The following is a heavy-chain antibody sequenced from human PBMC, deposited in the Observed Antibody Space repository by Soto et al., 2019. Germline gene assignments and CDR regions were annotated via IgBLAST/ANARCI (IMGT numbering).Heavy chain of an antibody. CDR3: ARLYGSGSTRRVRSDY. D-gene: IGHD3-10*01. Sequence: EVQLVESGGGVVRPGGSLRLSCAASGFTFDDYGMSWVRQAPGKGLEWVSGINWNGGSTGYADSVKGRFTISRDNAKNSLYLQMTSLRAEDTALYYCARLYGSGSTRRVRSDYWGQGTLVTVSS. V-gene: IGHV3-20*04. CDR2: INWNGGST. CDR1: GFTFDDYG. J-gene: IGHJ4*02.